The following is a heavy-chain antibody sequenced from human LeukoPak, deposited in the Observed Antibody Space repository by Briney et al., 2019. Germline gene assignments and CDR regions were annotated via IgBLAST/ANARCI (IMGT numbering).Heavy chain of an antibody. D-gene: IGHD2-15*01. J-gene: IGHJ4*02. CDR3: ARDYPLEDIFYEVSVALDY. V-gene: IGHV1-46*01. CDR2: INPSGGST. CDR1: GYTFTSYY. Sequence: GASVEVSCKASGYTFTSYYMHWVRQAPGQGLEWMGIINPSGGSTSYAQKFQGRVTMTRDTSTSTVYMELSSLRSEDTAVYYCARDYPLEDIFYEVSVALDYWGQGTLVTVSS.